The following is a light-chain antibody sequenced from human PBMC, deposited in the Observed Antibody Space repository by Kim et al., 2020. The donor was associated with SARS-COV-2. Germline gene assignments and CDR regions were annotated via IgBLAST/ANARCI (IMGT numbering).Light chain of an antibody. CDR2: KAS. J-gene: IGKJ1*01. Sequence: SASVGDRVTITCRASQSISSWLAWYQQKPGKAPKLLINKASSLESGVPSRFSVSGSGTEFTLTTSSLQPDDFATYYCQQYNSYWTFGQGTKVDIK. CDR1: QSISSW. CDR3: QQYNSYWT. V-gene: IGKV1-5*03.